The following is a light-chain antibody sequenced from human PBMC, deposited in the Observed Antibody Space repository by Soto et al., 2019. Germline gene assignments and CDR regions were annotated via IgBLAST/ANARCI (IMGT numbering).Light chain of an antibody. J-gene: IGLJ1*01. CDR1: SIDVGGYNY. V-gene: IGLV2-14*01. CDR3: SSYTSSSPYV. Sequence: QSALTQPASVSGSPGQSITISCTGTSIDVGGYNYVSWYQQHPGKAPKLMIYEVSNRPSGVSNRFSGSKSGNTASLTISGLQAEDDADYYCSSYTSSSPYVFGTGTKLIVL. CDR2: EVS.